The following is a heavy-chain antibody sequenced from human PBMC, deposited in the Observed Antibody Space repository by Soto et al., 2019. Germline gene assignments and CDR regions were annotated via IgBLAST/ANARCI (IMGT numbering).Heavy chain of an antibody. Sequence: QVQLQESGPGLVKPSQTLSLTCTVSGGSISSGVYYWNWLRQHPGKGLEWLGYISYSGSTYYNPSLKSRLTMSLDTSKNHFSLRLSSVSAADTAVYYCARGTYPRDSRWYYWGQGTLVTVSS. CDR3: ARGTYPRDSRWYY. J-gene: IGHJ4*02. V-gene: IGHV4-31*03. CDR2: ISYSGST. CDR1: GGSISSGVYY. D-gene: IGHD6-19*01.